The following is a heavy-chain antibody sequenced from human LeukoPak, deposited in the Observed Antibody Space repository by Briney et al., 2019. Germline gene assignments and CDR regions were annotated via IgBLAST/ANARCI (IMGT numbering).Heavy chain of an antibody. CDR3: ARDSGIAAAVFDY. Sequence: GGSLRLSYAASGFTFSSYGMHWVRQAPGKGLEWVAVIWYDGSNKYYADSVKGRFTISRDNSKNTLYLQMNSLRAEDTAVYYCARDSGIAAAVFDYWGQGTLVTVSS. D-gene: IGHD6-13*01. J-gene: IGHJ4*02. CDR2: IWYDGSNK. CDR1: GFTFSSYG. V-gene: IGHV3-33*01.